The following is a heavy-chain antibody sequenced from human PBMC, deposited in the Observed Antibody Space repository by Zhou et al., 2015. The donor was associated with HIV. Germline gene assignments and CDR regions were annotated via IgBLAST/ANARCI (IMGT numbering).Heavy chain of an antibody. V-gene: IGHV3-23*04. D-gene: IGHD6-19*01. J-gene: IGHJ6*02. Sequence: VQLVESGGGVVQPGRSLRLSCAASGFTFSSYGMHWVRQAPGKGLEWVSGISGSGGRTYYADSVKGRFTVSRDNSKNTLYLQMNSLRGEDTAVYYCAKDTSSGWSRLPYGMDVWGQGTTVTVSS. CDR3: AKDTSSGWSRLPYGMDV. CDR2: ISGSGGRT. CDR1: GFTFSSYG.